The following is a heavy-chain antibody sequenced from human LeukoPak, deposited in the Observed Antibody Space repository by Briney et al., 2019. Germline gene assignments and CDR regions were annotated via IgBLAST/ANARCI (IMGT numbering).Heavy chain of an antibody. D-gene: IGHD3-3*01. CDR3: MRAVIIITPQLDY. V-gene: IGHV1-2*02. Sequence: TSVKVSCETSGYTFTAYYIHRVRQAPGQGLEWMGWINPNSGGTYYAQKFQGRVSMTRGTSIRSVYMELSGLKSDDTAVYYCMRAVIIITPQLDYWGQGPLVAVSS. CDR1: GYTFTAYY. J-gene: IGHJ4*02. CDR2: INPNSGGT.